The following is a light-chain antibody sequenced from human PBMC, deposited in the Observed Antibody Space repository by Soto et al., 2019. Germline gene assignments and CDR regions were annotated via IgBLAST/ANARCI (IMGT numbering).Light chain of an antibody. CDR3: HKYNSAPFT. Sequence: DIQMTQSPSSLSASIGDRVTITCRASQGINDFLAWYQQKPGKVPKLLIYAASTLQSGVPSRFSGSGSGTDFTLTISSLQPEDVATYYCHKYNSAPFTFGPGTKVDIK. CDR2: AAS. J-gene: IGKJ3*01. CDR1: QGINDF. V-gene: IGKV1-27*01.